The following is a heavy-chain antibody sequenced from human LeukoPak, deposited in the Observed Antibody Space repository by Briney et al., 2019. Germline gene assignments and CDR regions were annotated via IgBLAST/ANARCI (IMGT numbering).Heavy chain of an antibody. Sequence: GGSLRLSCAASGFTFSSYGMHWVRQAPGKGLEWVAVISYDGSNKYYADSVKGRFTISRDNSKNTLYLQMNSLRAEDTAVYYCAKGAGWFGEEEFDYWGQGTLVTVSS. D-gene: IGHD3-10*01. CDR1: GFTFSSYG. CDR2: ISYDGSNK. J-gene: IGHJ4*02. V-gene: IGHV3-30*18. CDR3: AKGAGWFGEEEFDY.